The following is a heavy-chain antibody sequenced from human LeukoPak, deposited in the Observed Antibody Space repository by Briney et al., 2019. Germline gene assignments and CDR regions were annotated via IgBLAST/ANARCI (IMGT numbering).Heavy chain of an antibody. CDR1: GYTFTTHD. CDR2: MSPNSGDT. V-gene: IGHV1-8*01. Sequence: ASVKVSCRASGYTFTTHDINWVRQATGQGLEWLGWMSPNSGDTGYAQKFQGRVTMTSDSSISTAYMELSSLRSEDTAIYYCVRTPPNWGFDYWGQGTLVTVSS. J-gene: IGHJ4*02. CDR3: VRTPPNWGFDY. D-gene: IGHD7-27*01.